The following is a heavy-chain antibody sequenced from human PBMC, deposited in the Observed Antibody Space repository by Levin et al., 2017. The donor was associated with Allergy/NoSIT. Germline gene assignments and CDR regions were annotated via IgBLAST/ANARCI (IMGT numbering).Heavy chain of an antibody. CDR2: IYYTGSA. CDR1: GGSISNYY. CDR3: ARGRDGYTQSDY. Sequence: PSETLSLTCTVSGGSISNYYWNWIRQPPGKGLEWIGYIYYTGSANYNPSLKSRVTISVDTSKNQFSLKLSSVTAADTAVYYCARGRDGYTQSDYWGQGTLVAVSS. V-gene: IGHV4-59*01. D-gene: IGHD5-24*01. J-gene: IGHJ4*02.